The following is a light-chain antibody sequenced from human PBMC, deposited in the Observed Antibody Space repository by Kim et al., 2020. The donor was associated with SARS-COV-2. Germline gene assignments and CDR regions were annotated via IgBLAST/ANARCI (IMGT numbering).Light chain of an antibody. CDR1: QSVSSDF. CDR3: QQYGDSPT. Sequence: FSPGESATLSCRASQSVSSDFLAWYQHKPAQAPRLLFYAASRRAPGIPDRFSGSGSGTDFTLTISRLEPEDFAMYYCQQYGDSPTFGQGTKVDIK. J-gene: IGKJ1*01. V-gene: IGKV3-20*01. CDR2: AAS.